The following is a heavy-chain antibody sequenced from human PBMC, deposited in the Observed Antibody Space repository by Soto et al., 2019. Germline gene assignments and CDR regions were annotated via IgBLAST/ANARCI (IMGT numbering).Heavy chain of an antibody. D-gene: IGHD1-26*01. Sequence: PGGSLRLSCAASGLTYNTYTMHWVRQAPGKGLEWVALISYDGSNKYYADSVKGRFTVSRDNSKNMLYLQMNSLGPEDTAMYYCARIAVATVAFDVWGQGTMVTVSS. J-gene: IGHJ3*01. CDR2: ISYDGSNK. CDR1: GLTYNTYT. V-gene: IGHV3-30-3*01. CDR3: ARIAVATVAFDV.